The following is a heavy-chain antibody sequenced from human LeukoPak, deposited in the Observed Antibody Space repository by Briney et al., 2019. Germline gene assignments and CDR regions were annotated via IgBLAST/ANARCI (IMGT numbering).Heavy chain of an antibody. V-gene: IGHV1-2*04. D-gene: IGHD6-13*01. Sequence: GASVKVSCKASGYTFTGYYMHWVRQAPGQGLEWMGWINPNSGGTNYAQKFQGWVTMTRDTSISTAYMELSRLRSDDTAVYYCARDIAAAGTDDYYYYGMDVWGQGTTVTVSS. J-gene: IGHJ6*02. CDR1: GYTFTGYY. CDR3: ARDIAAAGTDDYYYYGMDV. CDR2: INPNSGGT.